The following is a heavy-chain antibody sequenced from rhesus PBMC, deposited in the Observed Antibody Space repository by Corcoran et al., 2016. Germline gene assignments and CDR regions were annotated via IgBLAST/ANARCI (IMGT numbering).Heavy chain of an antibody. CDR2: FYGSGSTT. CDR3: ASGYSGYSYYNSLDV. Sequence: QLQLQESGPGLVKPSETLSVTCSVSGCSISSIYWCLIRPAPGQVLEWIGNFYGSGSTTYYNPSLKSRVTLSVDTSKNQLSLKLYSVTAADTAVYYCASGYSGYSYYNSLDVWGRGVLVTVSS. CDR1: GCSISSIY. V-gene: IGHV4-169*02. D-gene: IGHD5-24*01. J-gene: IGHJ5-2*02.